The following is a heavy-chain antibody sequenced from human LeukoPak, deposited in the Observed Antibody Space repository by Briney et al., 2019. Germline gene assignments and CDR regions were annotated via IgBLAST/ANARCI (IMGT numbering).Heavy chain of an antibody. D-gene: IGHD6-19*01. CDR1: GGSISSGSYY. CDR2: IYYSGST. V-gene: IGHV4-61*01. Sequence: PSETLSLTCTVSGGSISSGSYYWSWIRQPPGKGLEWIGYIYYSGSTNYNPSLKSRVTISVDTSKNQFSLKLSSVTAADTAVYYCARDIAVAGTYYDYWGQGTLVTVSS. CDR3: ARDIAVAGTYYDY. J-gene: IGHJ4*02.